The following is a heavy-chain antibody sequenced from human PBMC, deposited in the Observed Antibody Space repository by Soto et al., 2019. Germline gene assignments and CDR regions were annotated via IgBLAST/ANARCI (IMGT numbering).Heavy chain of an antibody. D-gene: IGHD3-9*01. V-gene: IGHV3-23*01. Sequence: VRQAKGKGLEWFLIISGSGDTQDYADDVKGRFTISRDNSRNTLYLQMNSLRAGDSAIYYCTRYFFQAEDGIRYL. CDR2: ISGSGDTQ. J-gene: IGHJ2*01. CDR3: TRYFFQAEDGIRYL.